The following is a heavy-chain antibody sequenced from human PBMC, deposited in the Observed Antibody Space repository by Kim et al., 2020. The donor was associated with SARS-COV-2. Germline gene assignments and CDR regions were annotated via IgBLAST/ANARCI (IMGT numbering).Heavy chain of an antibody. CDR3: ARVDYLGWFDS. Sequence: SETLSLTCSVSGDSVTNSNYYWSWIRQPPGEGLEWIGYIYYSGTTNYNPSLNSRVTISLDTSKNHCSLKLTSLTAADTALYYCARVDYLGWFDSWGRG. CDR1: GDSVTNSNYY. CDR2: IYYSGTT. V-gene: IGHV4-61*03. J-gene: IGHJ5*01. D-gene: IGHD4-17*01.